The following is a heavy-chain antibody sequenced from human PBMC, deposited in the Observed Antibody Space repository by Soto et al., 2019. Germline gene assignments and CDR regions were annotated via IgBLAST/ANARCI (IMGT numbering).Heavy chain of an antibody. D-gene: IGHD6-19*01. CDR3: ARGIAVAGTGVWFDP. CDR1: GYTFTGYY. J-gene: IGHJ5*02. V-gene: IGHV1-2*04. Sequence: ASVKVSCKASGYTFTGYYMHWVRQAPGQGLEWMGWINPNSGGTNYAQKFQGWVTMTRDTSTSTAYMELSRLRSDDTAVYYCARGIAVAGTGVWFDPWGQGTLVTAPQ. CDR2: INPNSGGT.